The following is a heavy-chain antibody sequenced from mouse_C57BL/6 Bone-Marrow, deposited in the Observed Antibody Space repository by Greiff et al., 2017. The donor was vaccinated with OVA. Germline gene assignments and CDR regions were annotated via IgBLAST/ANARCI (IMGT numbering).Heavy chain of an antibody. CDR1: GFTFSSYA. CDR2: ISSGGDYI. V-gene: IGHV5-9-1*02. J-gene: IGHJ3*01. CDR3: TRDHPTRFAY. Sequence: EVKLMESGAGLVKPGGSLKLSCAASGFTFSSYAMSWVRQTPEKRLEWVAYISSGGDYIYYADTVKGRFTISRDNARNTLYLQMSSLKSEDTAMYYCTRDHPTRFAYWGQGTLVTVSA.